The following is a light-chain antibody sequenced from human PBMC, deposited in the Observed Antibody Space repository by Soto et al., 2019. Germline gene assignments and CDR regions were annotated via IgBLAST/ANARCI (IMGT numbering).Light chain of an antibody. CDR1: SSDVGGYEY. CDR2: EVI. Sequence: QSALTQPPSASGSPGQSVTISCTGSSSDVGGYEYVSWYQQHPGKAPKLIIYEVIKRPSGVPDRFSGSKSGNTASLTVSGLQAEDEADYYCQSYDSSLSYVFGTGTKLTVL. V-gene: IGLV2-8*01. CDR3: QSYDSSLSYV. J-gene: IGLJ1*01.